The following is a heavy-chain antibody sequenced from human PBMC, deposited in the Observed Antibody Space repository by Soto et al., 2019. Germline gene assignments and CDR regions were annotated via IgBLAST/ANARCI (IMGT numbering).Heavy chain of an antibody. D-gene: IGHD6-19*01. CDR1: GFTFSSYA. CDR2: ISYDGSNK. V-gene: IGHV3-30-3*01. Sequence: QVQLVESGGGVVQPGRSLRLSCAASGFTFSSYAMHWVRQAPGKGLEWVAVISYDGSNKYYADSVKGRFTISRDNSKNTLYLQMSSLRAEDTAVYYCARAYSSGWYASEAFDIWGQGTMVTVSS. J-gene: IGHJ3*02. CDR3: ARAYSSGWYASEAFDI.